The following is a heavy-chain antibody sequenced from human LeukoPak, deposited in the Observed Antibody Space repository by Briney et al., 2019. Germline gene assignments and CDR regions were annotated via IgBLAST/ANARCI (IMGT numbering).Heavy chain of an antibody. CDR1: GGSISSYY. CDR3: ARHGSSWYSTPLDY. V-gene: IGHV4-59*08. Sequence: SETLSLTCTVSGGSISSYYWSWIRQPPGKGLEWIGYIYYSGSTNYTPSLKSRVTISVATSKNQFSLKLSSVTAADTPVYYCARHGSSWYSTPLDYWGPGTLVTVSS. D-gene: IGHD6-13*01. CDR2: IYYSGST. J-gene: IGHJ4*02.